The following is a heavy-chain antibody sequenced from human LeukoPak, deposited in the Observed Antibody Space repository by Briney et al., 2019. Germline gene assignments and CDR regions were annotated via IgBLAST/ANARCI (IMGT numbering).Heavy chain of an antibody. Sequence: PSETLSLTCTVSGGSISSGSYYWNWIRQPPGKGLEWIGEINHSGSTNYNPSLKSRVTISVDTSKNQFSLKLSSVTAADTAVYYCARTDSSGWYRIWFFDYWGQGTLVTVSS. D-gene: IGHD6-19*01. CDR2: INHSGST. J-gene: IGHJ4*02. V-gene: IGHV4-39*07. CDR1: GGSISSGSYY. CDR3: ARTDSSGWYRIWFFDY.